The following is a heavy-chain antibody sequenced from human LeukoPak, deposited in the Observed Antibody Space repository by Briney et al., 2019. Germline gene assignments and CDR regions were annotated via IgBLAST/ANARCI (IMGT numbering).Heavy chain of an antibody. Sequence: GESLKISCKGSGYSFTSYWIGWVRQMPGKGLEWMEIIYPGDSDTRYSPSFQGQVTISADKSISTAYLQWSSLKASDTAMYYCARKGVDTAMGDPLDYWGQGTLVTVSS. CDR2: IYPGDSDT. CDR1: GYSFTSYW. D-gene: IGHD5-18*01. V-gene: IGHV5-51*01. J-gene: IGHJ4*02. CDR3: ARKGVDTAMGDPLDY.